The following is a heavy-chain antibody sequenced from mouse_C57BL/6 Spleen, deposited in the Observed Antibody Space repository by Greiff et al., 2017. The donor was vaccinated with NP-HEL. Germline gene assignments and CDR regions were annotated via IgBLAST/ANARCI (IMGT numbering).Heavy chain of an antibody. V-gene: IGHV3-6*01. CDR1: GYSITSGYY. Sequence: EVQLVESGPGLVKPSQSLSLTCSVTGYSITSGYYWNWIRQFPGNKLEWMGYISYDGSNNYNPSLKNRISITRDTSKNQFFLKLNSVTTEDTATYYCARRYYGSSYWYFDVWGTGTTVTVSS. CDR3: ARRYYGSSYWYFDV. J-gene: IGHJ1*03. CDR2: ISYDGSN. D-gene: IGHD1-1*01.